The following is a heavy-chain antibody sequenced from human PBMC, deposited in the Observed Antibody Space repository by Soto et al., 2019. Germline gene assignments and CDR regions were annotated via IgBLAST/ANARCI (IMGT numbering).Heavy chain of an antibody. CDR2: IYYSGST. V-gene: IGHV4-59*01. CDR3: AREDSSGYYYAYFDY. CDR1: GGSISSYY. D-gene: IGHD3-22*01. Sequence: SETLSLTCTVSGGSISSYYWSWIRQPPGKGLEWIGYIYYSGSTNYNPSLKSRVTISVDTSKNQFSLKLSSVTAADTAVYYCAREDSSGYYYAYFDYWGQGTLVTVSS. J-gene: IGHJ4*02.